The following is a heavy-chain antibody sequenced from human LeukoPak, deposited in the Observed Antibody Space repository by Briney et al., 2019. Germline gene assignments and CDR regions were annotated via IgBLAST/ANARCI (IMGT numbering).Heavy chain of an antibody. CDR2: ISAYNGNT. Sequence: ASVKVSCKTSGYIFTSYYIHWVRQAPGQGLEWMGWISAYNGNTNYAQKLQGRVTMTTDTSTSTAYMELRSLRSDDTAVYYCARDYYDSSGYYIRNWFDPWGQGTLVTVSS. CDR1: GYIFTSYY. J-gene: IGHJ5*02. CDR3: ARDYYDSSGYYIRNWFDP. V-gene: IGHV1-18*04. D-gene: IGHD3-22*01.